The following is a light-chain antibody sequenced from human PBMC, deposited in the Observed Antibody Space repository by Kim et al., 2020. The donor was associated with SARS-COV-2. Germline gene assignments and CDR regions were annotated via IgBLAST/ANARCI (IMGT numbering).Light chain of an antibody. J-gene: IGKJ4*01. V-gene: IGKV3-11*01. CDR3: QQRYSWPLT. Sequence: PGERATLSCRASQSVSIYLAWYQQKPGQAPRLLISDASNRATGIPARFSGSGSGTDFTLTINSLEPEDFAVYYCQQRYSWPLTFGGGTKVEI. CDR2: DAS. CDR1: QSVSIY.